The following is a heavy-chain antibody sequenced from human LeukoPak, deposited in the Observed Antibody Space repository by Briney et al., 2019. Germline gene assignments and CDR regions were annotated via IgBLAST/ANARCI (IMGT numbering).Heavy chain of an antibody. J-gene: IGHJ4*02. D-gene: IGHD6-13*01. V-gene: IGHV3-30*04. CDR2: ISTDGRDI. Sequence: GGSLRLSCAASGFTFSRYPMHWVRQAPGKGLEWVAVISTDGRDIKYADSVKGRFTISRDSSKNTLYLQMNSLRGDDTAVYYCARDAQISAAAYYFDYWGQGALVTVSS. CDR3: ARDAQISAAAYYFDY. CDR1: GFTFSRYP.